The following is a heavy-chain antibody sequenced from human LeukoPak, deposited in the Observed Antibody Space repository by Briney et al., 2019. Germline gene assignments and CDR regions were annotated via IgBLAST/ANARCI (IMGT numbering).Heavy chain of an antibody. D-gene: IGHD2-15*01. J-gene: IGHJ4*02. CDR2: ITSSSSAI. V-gene: IGHV3-48*01. CDR3: ARDVAVIAFDY. CDR1: GFTFTGNT. Sequence: PGGSLRLSCEASGFTFTGNTMHWFRQAPGKGLEWVSYITSSSSAIYYAESVKGRFTISRDNAKNSLYLQMNSLRAEDTAVYYCARDVAVIAFDYWGQGTLVTVSS.